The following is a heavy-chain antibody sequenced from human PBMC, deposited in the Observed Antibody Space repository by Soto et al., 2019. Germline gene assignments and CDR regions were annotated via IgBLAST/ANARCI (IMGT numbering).Heavy chain of an antibody. CDR3: AKLPGTQDYYYYGMDV. CDR1: GFTFSSYG. CDR2: ISYDGSNK. J-gene: IGHJ6*02. V-gene: IGHV3-30*18. D-gene: IGHD6-13*01. Sequence: QVQLVESGGGVVQAGRSLRLSCAASGFTFSSYGMHWVRQAPGKGLEWVAVISYDGSNKYYADSVKGRFTISRDNSKNTLYLQMNSLRAEDTAVYYCAKLPGTQDYYYYGMDVWGQGTTVTVSS.